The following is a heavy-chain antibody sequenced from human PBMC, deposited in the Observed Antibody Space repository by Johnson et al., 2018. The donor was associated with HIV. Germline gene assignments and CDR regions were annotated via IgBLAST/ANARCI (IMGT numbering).Heavy chain of an antibody. D-gene: IGHD3-22*01. V-gene: IGHV3-13*01. CDR1: GFTFSSYA. J-gene: IGHJ3*02. CDR3: ARGSSYYYDSSGSDAFDI. Sequence: VQLVESGGGLVHPGGSLRLSCAASGFTFSSYAMHWVRQATGKGLEWVSAIGTAGDTSYPGSVKGRFTIYRENAKNSLYLQMNSLRAGDTAVYYCARGSSYYYDSSGSDAFDIWGQGTMVTVSS. CDR2: IGTAGDT.